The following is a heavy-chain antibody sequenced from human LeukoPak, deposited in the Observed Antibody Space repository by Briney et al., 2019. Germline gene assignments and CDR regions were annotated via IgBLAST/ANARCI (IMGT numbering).Heavy chain of an antibody. Sequence: GGSLRLSCAASGFTFSSYSMNWVRQAPGKGLEWVSSISSSSYIYYADSVKGRFTISRDNAKNSLYLQMNSLRAEDTAVYYCARDDPGQLLSCWGQGTMVTVSS. V-gene: IGHV3-21*01. CDR3: ARDDPGQLLSC. D-gene: IGHD2-2*01. J-gene: IGHJ3*01. CDR1: GFTFSSYS. CDR2: ISSSSYI.